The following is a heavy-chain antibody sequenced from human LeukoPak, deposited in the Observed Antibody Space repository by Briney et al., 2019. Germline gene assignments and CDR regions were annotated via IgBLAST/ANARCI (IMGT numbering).Heavy chain of an antibody. Sequence: SETLSLTCTVSGGSMTGYYWSWIRQPPGKGLEWIGYIYYSGSINYNPSPKSRVTISIDASKNQFSLKLTSVTAEDTAVYYCARDRVPAADYWGRGTLVTVSS. J-gene: IGHJ4*02. CDR1: GGSMTGYY. CDR2: IYYSGSI. V-gene: IGHV4-59*01. D-gene: IGHD2-2*01. CDR3: ARDRVPAADY.